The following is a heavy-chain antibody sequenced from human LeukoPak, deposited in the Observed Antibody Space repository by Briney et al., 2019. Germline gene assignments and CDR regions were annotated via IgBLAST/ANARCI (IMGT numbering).Heavy chain of an antibody. V-gene: IGHV3-21*01. Sequence: NPGGSLRLSCAASGFPFNTYSMNWVRQAPGEGLEWVSSISSGSDYIYYADSVKGRFTISRDNAKSSVHLQMSSLRAEDTAVYYCSGSYSYYYAMHVWGQGTTVTVSS. CDR3: SGSYSYYYAMHV. CDR1: GFPFNTYS. J-gene: IGHJ6*02. CDR2: ISSGSDYI.